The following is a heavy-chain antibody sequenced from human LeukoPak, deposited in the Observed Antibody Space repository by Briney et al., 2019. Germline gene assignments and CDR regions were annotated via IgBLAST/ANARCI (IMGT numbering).Heavy chain of an antibody. CDR2: IKQDGSEK. Sequence: GGSLRLSCAASGFTFSSYWMSWVRQAPGKGLEWVANIKQDGSEKYYVDSVKGRFTISRDNAKNSLYLQTNSLRAEDTAVYYCARVSSSGYYYASAWGQGTLVTVSS. CDR3: ARVSSSGYYYASA. D-gene: IGHD3-10*01. CDR1: GFTFSSYW. V-gene: IGHV3-7*01. J-gene: IGHJ5*02.